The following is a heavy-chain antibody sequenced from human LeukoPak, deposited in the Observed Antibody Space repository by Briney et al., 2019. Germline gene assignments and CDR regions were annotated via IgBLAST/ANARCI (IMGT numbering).Heavy chain of an antibody. Sequence: GGSLRLSCAASGFTSKTYWLNWVRQAPGKGLEWVANIKQDGSEKYYVDSVKGRFTISTEIAKSSLYLQMNSLTAEDTAVYYCAGGGSWGQGTLVTVSS. J-gene: IGHJ5*02. V-gene: IGHV3-7*04. CDR3: AGGGS. CDR2: IKQDGSEK. CDR1: GFTSKTYW.